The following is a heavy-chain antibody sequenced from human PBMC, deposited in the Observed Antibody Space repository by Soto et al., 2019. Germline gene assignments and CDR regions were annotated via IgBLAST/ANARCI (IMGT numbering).Heavy chain of an antibody. Sequence: EVQLLESGGGLVHPGGSLRLSCAAAGFTFSSYGMGWVRQAPGKGLEWVSTISGSGDSTYYADSVKGRFTISRDNSKNTLYLQMNSLRAEDTAVYYCGKDQGYCSSTSGRDFGGWFDPWGQGTLVTVSS. D-gene: IGHD2-2*01. CDR2: ISGSGDST. V-gene: IGHV3-23*01. CDR3: GKDQGYCSSTSGRDFGGWFDP. CDR1: GFTFSSYG. J-gene: IGHJ5*02.